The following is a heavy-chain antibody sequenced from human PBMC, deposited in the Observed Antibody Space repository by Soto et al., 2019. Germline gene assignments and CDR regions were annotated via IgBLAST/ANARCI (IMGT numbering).Heavy chain of an antibody. CDR1: GYTLTELS. J-gene: IGHJ5*02. CDR2: FDPEDDET. CDR3: ARGKRYSSSSNWFDP. Sequence: GSVKVSCKVSGYTLTELSMHWVRQAPGKGLEWMGGFDPEDDETTYAQKFQGRVTMTRDTSTSTVYMELSSLRSEDTAVYYCARGKRYSSSSNWFDPWGQGTLVTVSS. V-gene: IGHV1-24*01. D-gene: IGHD6-13*01.